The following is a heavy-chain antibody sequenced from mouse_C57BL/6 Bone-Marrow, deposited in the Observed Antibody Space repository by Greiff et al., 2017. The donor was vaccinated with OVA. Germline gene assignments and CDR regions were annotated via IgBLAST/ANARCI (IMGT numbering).Heavy chain of an antibody. CDR1: GYTFTSYW. D-gene: IGHD2-5*01. CDR3: ARRSYYSNGFDY. J-gene: IGHJ2*01. CDR2: IYPGSGST. V-gene: IGHV1-55*01. Sequence: QVQLQQPGAELVKPGASVKMSCKASGYTFTSYWITWVKQRPGQGLEWIGDIYPGSGSTNYNEKFKSKATLTVDTSSSTAYMQLSSLTSEDAAVYYCARRSYYSNGFDYWGQGTTLTVSS.